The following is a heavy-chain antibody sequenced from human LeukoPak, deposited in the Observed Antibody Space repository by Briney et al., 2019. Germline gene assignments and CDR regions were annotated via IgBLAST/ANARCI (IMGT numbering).Heavy chain of an antibody. J-gene: IGHJ4*02. CDR2: IYSGGST. CDR3: ARGKYSSGWYLDY. CDR1: GFTVSSNY. V-gene: IGHV3-53*01. D-gene: IGHD6-19*01. Sequence: GGSPRLSCAASGFTVSSNYMSWVRQAPGKGLEWVSVIYSGGSTYYADSVKGRFTISRDNSKNTLYLQMNSLRAEDTAVYYCARGKYSSGWYLDYWGQGTLVTVSS.